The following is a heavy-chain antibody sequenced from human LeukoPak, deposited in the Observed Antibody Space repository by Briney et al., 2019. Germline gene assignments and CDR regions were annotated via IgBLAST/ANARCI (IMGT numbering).Heavy chain of an antibody. D-gene: IGHD6-19*01. Sequence: PSETLSLTCTVSGGSISSGSYYWSWIRQPAGKGLEWIGRIYTSGSTNYNPSLKSRVTISVDTSKNQFSLKLSSVTAADTAVYYCASGYSSGWYLYYFDYWGQGTLVTVSS. CDR1: GGSISSGSYY. V-gene: IGHV4-61*02. CDR3: ASGYSSGWYLYYFDY. J-gene: IGHJ4*02. CDR2: IYTSGST.